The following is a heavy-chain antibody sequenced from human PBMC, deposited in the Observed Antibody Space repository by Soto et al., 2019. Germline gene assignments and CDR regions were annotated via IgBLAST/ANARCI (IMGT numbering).Heavy chain of an antibody. CDR2: IWYDGSNK. Sequence: GGSLRLSCAASGFTFSSYGMHWVRQAPGKGLEWVAVIWYDGSNKYYVDSVKGRFTVSRDNSKNTLYLQMNSLRADDTAVYYCARSMRFLAIDFWGQGTLVTVSS. CDR1: GFTFSSYG. D-gene: IGHD3-3*01. CDR3: ARSMRFLAIDF. J-gene: IGHJ4*02. V-gene: IGHV3-33*01.